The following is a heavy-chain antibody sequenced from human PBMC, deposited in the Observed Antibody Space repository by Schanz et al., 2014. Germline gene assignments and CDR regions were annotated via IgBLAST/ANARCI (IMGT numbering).Heavy chain of an antibody. CDR3: ARAAYGGYTSTPLRY. J-gene: IGHJ4*02. Sequence: QVQLVQSGAEVKKPGASVKVSCKASGYSFTDYYLHWVRQAPGQGLEWMGRIYPNSGGTNLAQKFQGRVTMTGDTSISTAYMELSRLRSDDTAVYYCARAAYGGYTSTPLRYWGQGTLVTVSS. CDR1: GYSFTDYY. D-gene: IGHD5-12*01. V-gene: IGHV1-2*06. CDR2: IYPNSGGT.